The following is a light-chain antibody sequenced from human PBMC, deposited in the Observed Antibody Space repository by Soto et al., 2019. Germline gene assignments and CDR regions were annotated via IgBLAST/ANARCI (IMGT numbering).Light chain of an antibody. V-gene: IGLV2-14*01. Sequence: QSALTQPASVSGSPGQSITISCTGTSSDVGGYNYVSWYQQHPGKAPKLMIYDVSNPPSGVSNRFSGSKSGNTASQTISGLQAEDEADYHCSSDTSSRHDFGAGTKVTVL. CDR2: DVS. CDR1: SSDVGGYNY. CDR3: SSDTSSRHD. J-gene: IGLJ1*01.